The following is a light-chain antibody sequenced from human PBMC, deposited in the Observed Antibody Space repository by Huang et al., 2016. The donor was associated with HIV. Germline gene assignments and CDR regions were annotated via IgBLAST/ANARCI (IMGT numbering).Light chain of an antibody. CDR1: QTVSTT. J-gene: IGKJ4*01. V-gene: IGKV3D-15*01. CDR2: NTS. CDR3: QQYNNWPLS. Sequence: EIVMTQSPASLSVSPGESVTLSCRASQTVSTTLAWFQQKPGQAPRLLMYNTSTRATGFPARFSGSGSGTQFTLTISSLQSEDFAVYYCQQYNNWPLSFGGGTKVEIK.